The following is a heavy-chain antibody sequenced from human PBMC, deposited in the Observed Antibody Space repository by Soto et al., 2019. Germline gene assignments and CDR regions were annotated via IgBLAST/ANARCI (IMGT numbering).Heavy chain of an antibody. D-gene: IGHD2-21*01. V-gene: IGHV4-39*01. CDR1: GGSISSSSYY. Sequence: QLQLQESGPGLVKPSETLSLTCTVSGGSISSSSYYWGWIRQPPGKGLEWIGSIYYSGSTYYNPSLKSRVAISVDTSKNQFSLKLSSVTAADTAVYYCVGCGGDCYFIYFDYWGQGTLVTVSS. CDR2: IYYSGST. J-gene: IGHJ4*02. CDR3: VGCGGDCYFIYFDY.